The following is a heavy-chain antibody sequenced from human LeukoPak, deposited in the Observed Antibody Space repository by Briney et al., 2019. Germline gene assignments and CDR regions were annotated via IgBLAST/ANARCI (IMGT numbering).Heavy chain of an antibody. D-gene: IGHD4-17*01. CDR2: INPDGSQT. J-gene: IGHJ5*02. CDR3: ARDLGYGALDA. V-gene: IGHV3-7*01. CDR1: GFTFSSYW. Sequence: PGESLRLSCAASGFTFSSYWMNWVRQAPGKGLEWVALINPDGSQTNYVDSVKGRLTISRDNAENSLYLQMNSLRAEDTAVYYCARDLGYGALDAWGQGTLVTVSS.